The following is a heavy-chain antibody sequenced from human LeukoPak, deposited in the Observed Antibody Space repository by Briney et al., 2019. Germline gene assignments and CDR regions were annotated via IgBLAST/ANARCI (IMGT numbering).Heavy chain of an antibody. CDR1: GDTFRLYS. CDR3: TKSMYNWNYAYYFDY. J-gene: IGHJ4*02. V-gene: IGHV1-69*02. Sequence: SVKVSCKVSGDTFRLYSINWVRQAPGQGLECMGRIIPSLGIADYAQEFQGRVTITADESTSTAYMELSSLRSEDTAVYYCTKSMYNWNYAYYFDYWGPGTLVTVSS. D-gene: IGHD1-7*01. CDR2: IIPSLGIA.